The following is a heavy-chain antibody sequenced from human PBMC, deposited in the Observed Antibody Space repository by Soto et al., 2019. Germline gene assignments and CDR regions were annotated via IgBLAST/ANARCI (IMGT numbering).Heavy chain of an antibody. J-gene: IGHJ4*02. D-gene: IGHD3-22*01. Sequence: PGGSLRLSCSASGFTFSNYAMQWVRQAPGKGLEYVSTISSSGGSTYYADSVKGRFTISRDNSKNTLYLQVSSLTTEDTAVYYCVKGYYDGKDRGQGALVTVSS. CDR3: VKGYYDGKD. CDR1: GFTFSNYA. CDR2: ISSSGGST. V-gene: IGHV3-64D*06.